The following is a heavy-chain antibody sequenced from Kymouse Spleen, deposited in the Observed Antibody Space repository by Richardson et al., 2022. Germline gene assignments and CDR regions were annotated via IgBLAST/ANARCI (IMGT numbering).Heavy chain of an antibody. V-gene: IGHV3-13*01. CDR2: IGTAGDT. CDR3: ARGIVGAEPFDY. D-gene: IGHD1-26*01. CDR1: GFTFSSYD. J-gene: IGHJ4*02. Sequence: EVQLVESGGGLVQPGGSLRLSCAASGFTFSSYDMHWVRQATGKGLEWVSAIGTAGDTYYPGSVKGRFTISRENAKNSLYLQMNSLRAGDTAVYYCARGIVGAEPFDYWGQGTLVTVSS.